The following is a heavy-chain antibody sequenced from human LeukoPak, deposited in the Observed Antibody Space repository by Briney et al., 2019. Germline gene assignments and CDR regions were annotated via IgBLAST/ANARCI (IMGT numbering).Heavy chain of an antibody. V-gene: IGHV1-2*02. CDR3: AIGPDYGSGA. CDR2: INPSNGDT. CDR1: GYTFTSYD. Sequence: ASVKVSCKASGYTFTSYDINWVRQAPGQGLEWMGWINPSNGDTKYAQNFQGSVTMTRDTSISTAYMELRSLRSNDTAVYYCAIGPDYGSGAWGQGTLVTVSS. D-gene: IGHD3-10*01. J-gene: IGHJ5*02.